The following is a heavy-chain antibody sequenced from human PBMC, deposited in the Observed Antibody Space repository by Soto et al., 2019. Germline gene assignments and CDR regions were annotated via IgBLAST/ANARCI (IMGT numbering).Heavy chain of an antibody. CDR1: GFTFSSYD. Sequence: PGGSLRLSCAASGFTFSSYDMHWVRQATGKGLEWVSAIGTAGDTYYPGSVKGRFTISRENANNSLYLQMNSLRARDTAVYYCARRHAPTTSLTTDGHAFDIWGQGTMVTVSS. CDR3: ARRHAPTTSLTTDGHAFDI. J-gene: IGHJ3*02. D-gene: IGHD1-1*01. V-gene: IGHV3-13*01. CDR2: IGTAGDT.